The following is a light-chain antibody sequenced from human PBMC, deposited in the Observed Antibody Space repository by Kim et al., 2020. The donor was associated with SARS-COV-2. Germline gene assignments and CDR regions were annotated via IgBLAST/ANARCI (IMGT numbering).Light chain of an antibody. CDR3: NSRDSSGNHVV. Sequence: SSELTQDPAVSVALGKTVRITCQEDSLRSYYASWYQQKPGQAPVLVIYGKNNRPSGIPDRFSGSSSGNTASLTITGAQAEDEADYYCNSRDSSGNHVVFGGGTQLTVL. CDR2: GKN. J-gene: IGLJ2*01. CDR1: SLRSYY. V-gene: IGLV3-19*01.